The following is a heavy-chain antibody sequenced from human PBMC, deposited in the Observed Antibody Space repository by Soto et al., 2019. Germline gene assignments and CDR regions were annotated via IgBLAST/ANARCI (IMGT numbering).Heavy chain of an antibody. CDR3: AMGTTVTMHEFDY. V-gene: IGHV3-23*01. CDR2: ISGSGGST. CDR1: GFTFSSYA. Sequence: PGGSPRLSCAASGFTFSSYAMSWVRQAPGKGLEWVSAISGSGGSTYYADSVKGRFTISRDNSKNTLYLQMNSLRAEDTAVYYCAMGTTVTMHEFDYWGQGTLVTVSS. D-gene: IGHD4-17*01. J-gene: IGHJ4*02.